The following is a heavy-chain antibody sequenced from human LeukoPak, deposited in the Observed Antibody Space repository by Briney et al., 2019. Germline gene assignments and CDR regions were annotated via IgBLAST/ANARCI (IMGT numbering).Heavy chain of an antibody. V-gene: IGHV1-24*01. CDR3: ARVSGDYDFLTGYSPVHFDY. CDR2: FDPEDVET. CDR1: EYTLTEFS. Sequence: ASVKVSCKVSEYTLTEFSMHWVRQAPGKGLEWMGRFDPEDVETIYAQKFQGRVTMTEDTSTDTAYMELSSLRSEDTAVYYCARVSGDYDFLTGYSPVHFDYWGQGTLVSVSS. D-gene: IGHD3-9*01. J-gene: IGHJ4*02.